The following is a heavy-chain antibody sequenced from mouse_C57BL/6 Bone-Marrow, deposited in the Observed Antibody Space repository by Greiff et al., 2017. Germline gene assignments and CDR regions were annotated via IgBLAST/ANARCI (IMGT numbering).Heavy chain of an antibody. V-gene: IGHV1-50*01. CDR2: IDPSESYT. J-gene: IGHJ2*01. Sequence: QVQLQQPGAELVKPGASVKLSCKASGYTFTSYWMQWVKQRPGQGLEWIGEIDPSESYTNYNQKFKGKATLTVDTASSTAYMQLSSLTSEDSAVYYCARGGYDGFDYWGQGTTLTVSS. D-gene: IGHD2-2*01. CDR3: ARGGYDGFDY. CDR1: GYTFTSYW.